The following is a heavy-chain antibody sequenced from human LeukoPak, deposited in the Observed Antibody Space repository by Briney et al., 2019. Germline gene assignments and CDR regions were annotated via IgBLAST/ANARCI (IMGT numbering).Heavy chain of an antibody. Sequence: ASVKVSCKASGYTFTSNYMRWVRQAPGQGPEWMGVISPSGGSTTYAQKFQGRVTLTRDMSTSTDYLELSSLRSEDTAVYYCARDNSVRDDAWWFNPWGQGTLVTVSS. CDR1: GYTFTSNY. V-gene: IGHV1-46*01. CDR3: ARDNSVRDDAWWFNP. CDR2: ISPSGGST. J-gene: IGHJ5*02. D-gene: IGHD5-24*01.